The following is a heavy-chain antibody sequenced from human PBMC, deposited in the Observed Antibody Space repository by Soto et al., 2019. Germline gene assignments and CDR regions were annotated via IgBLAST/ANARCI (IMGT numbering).Heavy chain of an antibody. CDR3: AKERLTGYFDYYYYGMDV. J-gene: IGHJ6*02. D-gene: IGHD3-9*01. CDR1: GFTFSSYA. Sequence: PGGSLRLSCAASGFTFSSYAMSWVRQAPGKGLEWVSAISGSGGSTYYADSVKSRFTISRDNSKNTLYLQMNSLRAEDTAVYYCAKERLTGYFDYYYYGMDVWGQGTTVTVSS. V-gene: IGHV3-23*01. CDR2: ISGSGGST.